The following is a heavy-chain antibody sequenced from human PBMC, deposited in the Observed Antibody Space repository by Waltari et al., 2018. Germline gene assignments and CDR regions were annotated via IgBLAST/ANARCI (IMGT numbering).Heavy chain of an antibody. CDR2: ISYNGAT. CDR3: ATYIGASVGTAAFDV. D-gene: IGHD1-1*01. Sequence: QLQLQESGPGLVKPSETLSLTCSVSGGSITSTKHYWGWLRQPPGQGLEWIGTISYNGATYTSPSLRGRVTVSSDTSMNQLSLKLGSVTAADTAVYYCATYIGASVGTAAFDVWGQGTMVTVSS. V-gene: IGHV4-39*01. J-gene: IGHJ3*01. CDR1: GGSITSTKHY.